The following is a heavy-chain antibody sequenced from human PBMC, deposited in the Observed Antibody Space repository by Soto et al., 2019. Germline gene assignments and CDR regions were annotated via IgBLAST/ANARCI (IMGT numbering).Heavy chain of an antibody. V-gene: IGHV3-33*01. D-gene: IGHD3-10*02. CDR3: VFGAWDEYFFNY. J-gene: IGHJ4*02. CDR2: VWYDASDK. Sequence: QVQVVESGGGVVPPGGSLRLSCVVSGFTFTSYSMHWVRQAPGKGLEWVATVWYDASDKAYADSVEGRFSISRNPARSTLFLQTDNLRAEDTAMYYCVFGAWDEYFFNYWGRESLVTVSP. CDR1: GFTFTSYS.